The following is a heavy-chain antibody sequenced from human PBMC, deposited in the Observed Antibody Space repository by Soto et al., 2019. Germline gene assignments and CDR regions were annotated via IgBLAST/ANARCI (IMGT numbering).Heavy chain of an antibody. V-gene: IGHV3-23*01. D-gene: IGHD3-10*01. J-gene: IGHJ3*02. CDR3: ATPDPWGSGGNDAFDI. CDR2: ISGSGGST. CDR1: GFTFSSYA. Sequence: GGSLRLSCAASGFTFSSYAMSWVRQAPGKGLEWVSAISGSGGSTYYADSVKGRFTISRDNSKNTLYLQMNSLRAEDTAVYYCATPDPWGSGGNDAFDIWGQGTMVTVSS.